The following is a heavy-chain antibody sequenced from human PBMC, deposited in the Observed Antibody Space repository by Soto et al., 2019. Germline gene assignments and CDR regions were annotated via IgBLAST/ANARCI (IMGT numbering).Heavy chain of an antibody. Sequence: PSETLSLTCTVSGGPISDYYWSWIRQPPGKGLEWIGYVFYTGSTNYNPSLKSRVTISLDTSKNQFSLKLNSVTAADTAVYYCAGYCSSTSCFGSRTSYHYYYYIDVWGKGTTVTVSS. CDR2: VFYTGST. CDR1: GGPISDYY. V-gene: IGHV4-59*08. CDR3: AGYCSSTSCFGSRTSYHYYYYIDV. J-gene: IGHJ6*03. D-gene: IGHD2-2*01.